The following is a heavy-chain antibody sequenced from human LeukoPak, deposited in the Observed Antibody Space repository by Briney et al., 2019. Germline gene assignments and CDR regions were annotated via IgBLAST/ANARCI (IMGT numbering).Heavy chain of an antibody. Sequence: VGSLRLSCAASGFTFSSYWMSWVRQAPGKGLEWVANIKQDGSEKYYVDSVKGRFTTSRDNAKNSLYLQMNSLRAEDTAVYYCARLKWLVGYYYYYYMDVWGKGTTVTVSS. CDR2: IKQDGSEK. D-gene: IGHD6-19*01. CDR3: ARLKWLVGYYYYYYMDV. V-gene: IGHV3-7*01. J-gene: IGHJ6*03. CDR1: GFTFSSYW.